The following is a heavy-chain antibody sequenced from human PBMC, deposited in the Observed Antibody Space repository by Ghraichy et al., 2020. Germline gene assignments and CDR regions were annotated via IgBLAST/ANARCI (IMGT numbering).Heavy chain of an antibody. V-gene: IGHV4-4*07. CDR3: PRALFDYGDYTDAFDI. Sequence: SETLSLTCTVSGGSISPYYWSWIRQPAGKGLDWIGRIYFTGSTNYNPSLKSRLTMSVDRSKNQLSLKVSSVTAADTAVYYCPRALFDYGDYTDAFDIWGQGTMVTVSS. CDR2: IYFTGST. D-gene: IGHD4-17*01. J-gene: IGHJ3*02. CDR1: GGSISPYY.